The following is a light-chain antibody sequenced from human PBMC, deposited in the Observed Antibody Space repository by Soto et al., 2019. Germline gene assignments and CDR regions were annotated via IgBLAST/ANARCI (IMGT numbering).Light chain of an antibody. CDR3: QQYNNWPLT. Sequence: EIVMTQSPATLSVSPGERAALSCRASQNVNSNLAWYQQKPAQAPRLLIYGASTRAIGIPARFSGSGSGTEFTLTISNLQSEDFAVYYCQQYNNWPLTFGGGTKVEIK. CDR1: QNVNSN. V-gene: IGKV3-15*01. CDR2: GAS. J-gene: IGKJ4*01.